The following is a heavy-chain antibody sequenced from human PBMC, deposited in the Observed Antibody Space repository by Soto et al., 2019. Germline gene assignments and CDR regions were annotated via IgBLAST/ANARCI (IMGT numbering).Heavy chain of an antibody. CDR1: GYRFTSYW. J-gene: IGHJ6*02. CDR3: ARRHPYGDYYYYYGMDV. CDR2: IDPSDSYT. Sequence: GESLKISCQGSGYRFTSYWISWVRQMPGKGLEWMGRIDPSDSYTNYSPSFQGHVTISADKSISTAYLQWSSLKASDTAMYYCARRHPYGDYYYYYGMDVWGQGTTVTVSS. D-gene: IGHD4-17*01. V-gene: IGHV5-10-1*01.